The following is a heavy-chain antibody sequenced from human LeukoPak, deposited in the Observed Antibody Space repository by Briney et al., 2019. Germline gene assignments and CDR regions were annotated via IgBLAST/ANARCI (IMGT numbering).Heavy chain of an antibody. CDR3: ASLGYCSSTSCLARDYYYYYMDV. CDR2: IIPIFGTA. D-gene: IGHD2-2*01. J-gene: IGHJ6*03. CDR1: GGTFSSYA. V-gene: IGHV1-69*05. Sequence: SVKVSCKASGGTFSSYAISWVRQAPGQGLEWMGRIIPIFGTANYAQKFQGRVTITTDESTSTAYMELSSLRSEDTAVYYCASLGYCSSTSCLARDYYYYYMDVWGKGTTVTVSS.